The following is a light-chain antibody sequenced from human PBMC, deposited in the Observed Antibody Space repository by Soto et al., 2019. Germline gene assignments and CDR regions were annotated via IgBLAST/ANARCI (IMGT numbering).Light chain of an antibody. V-gene: IGKV2-28*01. CDR2: LGS. CDR1: QSLLHSNGYNY. J-gene: IGKJ1*01. CDR3: MQVLQTPRT. Sequence: DIVMTQSPLSLPVTPGEPASISCRSSQSLLHSNGYNYLDWYLQKPGQSPQLLIYLGSNRASGVPDRFSGSGSGTDFTLRISRVEAEDVGVYYRMQVLQTPRTFGQGTKVEIK.